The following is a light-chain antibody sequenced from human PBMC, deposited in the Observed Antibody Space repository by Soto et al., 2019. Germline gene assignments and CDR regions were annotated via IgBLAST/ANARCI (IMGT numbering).Light chain of an antibody. CDR3: MQALRTPYT. V-gene: IGKV2-28*01. CDR1: QSLLHSNGYNY. Sequence: DIVMTQSPLSLPVIPGEPASISCRSSQSLLHSNGYNYLDWYLQKPGQSPQLLIYLGSNRASGVPDRFSGSGSGTDFTLKISRVEAEDVGVYYCMQALRTPYTFGQGTKLEIK. J-gene: IGKJ2*01. CDR2: LGS.